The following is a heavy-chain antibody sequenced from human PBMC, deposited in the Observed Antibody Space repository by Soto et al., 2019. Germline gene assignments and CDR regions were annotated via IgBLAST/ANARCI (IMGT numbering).Heavy chain of an antibody. J-gene: IGHJ3*02. CDR3: ARSMTTGKALHDAFDI. V-gene: IGHV4-4*02. CDR2: ICHSGST. CDR1: SGSISSSNW. D-gene: IGHD4-4*01. Sequence: QVPLQESGPGLVKPSGTLSLTCAVSSGSISSSNWWSWVRQPPGQGLEWIGEICHSGSTNYNPSLTSRVTISIDKTQNQFTLKLSTVTAPETAVYYCARSMTTGKALHDAFDIWGQGTMVTVSS.